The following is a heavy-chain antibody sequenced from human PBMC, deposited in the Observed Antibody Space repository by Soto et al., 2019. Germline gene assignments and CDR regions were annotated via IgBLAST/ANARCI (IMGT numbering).Heavy chain of an antibody. D-gene: IGHD6-13*01. Sequence: SGGSLRLSCAASGFTFSSYCMHWVRQAPGKGLEWVAVISYDGSNKYYADSVKGRFTISRDNSKNTLYLQMNSLRAEDTAVYYCAKDLRTWQQLIFDYWGQGTLVTVSS. CDR2: ISYDGSNK. V-gene: IGHV3-30*18. J-gene: IGHJ4*02. CDR1: GFTFSSYC. CDR3: AKDLRTWQQLIFDY.